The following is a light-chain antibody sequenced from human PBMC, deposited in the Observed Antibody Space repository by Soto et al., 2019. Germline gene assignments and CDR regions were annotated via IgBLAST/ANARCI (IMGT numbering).Light chain of an antibody. CDR2: KAS. J-gene: IGKJ2*01. Sequence: DIQMTQSPSTLSASVGDRVTITCRASLSISNWLAWYQQKPGKAPKLLIYKASSLESGVPSRFSGSGSGTDFTLTISSLQPEDFATYYCQQSYSTMYTFGQGTKLEIK. CDR3: QQSYSTMYT. CDR1: LSISNW. V-gene: IGKV1-5*03.